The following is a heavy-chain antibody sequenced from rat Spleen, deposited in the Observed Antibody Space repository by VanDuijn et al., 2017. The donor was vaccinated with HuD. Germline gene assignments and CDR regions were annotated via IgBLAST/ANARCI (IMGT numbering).Heavy chain of an antibody. CDR3: ARQVYGGRGFAY. D-gene: IGHD1-11*01. CDR2: ISYEGSST. V-gene: IGHV5-22*01. CDR1: GFTFSDYY. Sequence: EVQLVESGGGLVQPGRSMKLSCAASGFTFSDYYMAWVRQAPKKGLEWVASISYEGSSTYYGDSVKGRFTISRDNAKSTLYLQMNSLRSEDTATYYCARQVYGGRGFAYWGQGTLVTVSS. J-gene: IGHJ3*01.